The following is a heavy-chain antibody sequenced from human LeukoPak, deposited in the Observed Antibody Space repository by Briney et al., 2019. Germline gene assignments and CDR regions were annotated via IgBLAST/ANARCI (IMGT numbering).Heavy chain of an antibody. J-gene: IGHJ3*02. CDR2: ISDVSSGT. Sequence: GGSLRLSCAASGFTFSNYAMSWVRQAPGKGLEWVSAISDVISDVSSGTYYADPVKGRFTISRDNARNSLYLQMNGMRADDTAVYYCARGSLVAQRQDAFDIWGQGTMVTVSS. D-gene: IGHD3-16*01. CDR1: GFTFSNYA. CDR3: ARGSLVAQRQDAFDI. V-gene: IGHV3-23*01.